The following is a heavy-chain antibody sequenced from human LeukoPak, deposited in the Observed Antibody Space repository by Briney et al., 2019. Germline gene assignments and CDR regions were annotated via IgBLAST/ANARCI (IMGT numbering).Heavy chain of an antibody. V-gene: IGHV3-23*01. CDR3: AKDRATIFGVVLDYFDY. CDR2: ISGSGGST. J-gene: IGHJ4*02. D-gene: IGHD3-3*01. Sequence: GGSLRLSCAASGSTFSSYAMSWVRQAPGKGLEWVSAISGSGGSTYYADSVKGRFTISRDNSKNTLYLQMNSLRAEDTAVYYCAKDRATIFGVVLDYFDYWGQGTLVTVSS. CDR1: GSTFSSYA.